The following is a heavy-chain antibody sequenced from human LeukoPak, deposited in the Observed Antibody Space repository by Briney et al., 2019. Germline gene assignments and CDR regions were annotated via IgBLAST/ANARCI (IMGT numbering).Heavy chain of an antibody. CDR3: AKDYGGAYGPEDCFDY. CDR1: GFTFSHHG. Sequence: GGSLRLSCAASGFTFSHHGMHWVRQAPGKGLEWVAFILFDGSKKYFVDSVKGRFTISRDNSKNAVSLQMNSLRAEDTAVYYCAKDYGGAYGPEDCFDYWAQGTLVTVSS. V-gene: IGHV3-30*02. J-gene: IGHJ4*02. D-gene: IGHD3-10*01. CDR2: ILFDGSKK.